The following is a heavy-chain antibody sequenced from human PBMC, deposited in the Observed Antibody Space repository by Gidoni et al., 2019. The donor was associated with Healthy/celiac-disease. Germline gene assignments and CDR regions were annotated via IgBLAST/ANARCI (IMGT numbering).Heavy chain of an antibody. CDR1: GFTFSSDR. V-gene: IGHV3-21*01. Sequence: EVQLVESGGGLVKPGGSLRLSCAASGFTFSSDRMNWVRQAPGTGLEWVSSISSSSSDIYYADSVKGRFTISRDNAKNSLYLQMNSLRAEDTAVYYCARDGKHSGYGQELYFDLWGRGTLVTVSS. CDR3: ARDGKHSGYGQELYFDL. CDR2: ISSSSSDI. J-gene: IGHJ2*01. D-gene: IGHD5-12*01.